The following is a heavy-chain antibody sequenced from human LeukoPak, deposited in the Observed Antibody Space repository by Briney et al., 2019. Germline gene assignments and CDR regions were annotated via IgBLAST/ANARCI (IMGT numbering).Heavy chain of an antibody. D-gene: IGHD3-22*01. V-gene: IGHV4-30-4*01. Sequence: SETLSLICTVSGGSISSGDYYWSWIRQPPGKGLEWIGYIYYSGSTYYNPSLKSRVTISVDTSKNQFSLKLSSVTAADTAVYYCARVYYYDSSGYYHFDYWGQGTLVTVSS. CDR1: GGSISSGDYY. CDR2: IYYSGST. CDR3: ARVYYYDSSGYYHFDY. J-gene: IGHJ4*02.